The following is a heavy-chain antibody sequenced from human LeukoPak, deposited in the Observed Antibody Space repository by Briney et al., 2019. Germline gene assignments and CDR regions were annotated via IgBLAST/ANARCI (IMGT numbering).Heavy chain of an antibody. V-gene: IGHV3-23*01. J-gene: IGHJ6*04. CDR1: GFTFSSYA. Sequence: RTGGSLRLSCAASGFTFSSYAMSWVRQAPGKGLEWVSAISGSGGSTYYADSVKGRFTISRDNSKNTLYLQMNSLRAEDTAVYYCAKIPHIVVVPAAMDVWGKGTTVTVSS. D-gene: IGHD2-2*01. CDR3: AKIPHIVVVPAAMDV. CDR2: ISGSGGST.